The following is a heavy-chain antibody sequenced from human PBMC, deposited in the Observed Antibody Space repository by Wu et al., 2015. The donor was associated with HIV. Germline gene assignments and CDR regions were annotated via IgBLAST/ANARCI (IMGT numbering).Heavy chain of an antibody. D-gene: IGHD3-22*01. CDR2: IIPMFGTA. V-gene: IGHV1-69*12. CDR3: ARSPYYYDSSGFKSYYYYYMDV. J-gene: IGHJ6*03. CDR1: GGTFSSYA. Sequence: QVQLVQSGAEVKKPGSSVKVSCTASGGTFSSYAVTWVRQAPGQGLEWMGGIIPMFGTANYAQKFQGRVTITADESTNIVYMELSSLRSQDTAVYYCARSPYYYDSSGFKSYYYYYMDVWGKGTTVTVSS.